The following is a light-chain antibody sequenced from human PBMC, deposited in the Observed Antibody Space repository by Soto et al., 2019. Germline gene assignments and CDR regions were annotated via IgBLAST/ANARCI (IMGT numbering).Light chain of an antibody. CDR3: QQYHSDPIT. V-gene: IGKV4-1*01. J-gene: IGKJ5*01. Sequence: DFVMTQSPDSLAVSLGERATINCKSSQSFLSNSDNKNYLAWFQQKPGQPPKLLIYWASTRESGVPDRFSGSGSATDFTLTISSLQAEDVAVYYCQQYHSDPITFGQGTRLEIK. CDR2: WAS. CDR1: QSFLSNSDNKNY.